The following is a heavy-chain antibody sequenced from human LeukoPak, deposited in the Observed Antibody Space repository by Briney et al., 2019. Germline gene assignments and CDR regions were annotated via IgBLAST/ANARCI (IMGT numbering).Heavy chain of an antibody. J-gene: IGHJ4*02. CDR2: ISYDGSNK. Sequence: GGSLRLSCAAFGFTFSSYAMHWVRQAPGKGLEWVAVISYDGSNKYYADSVKGRFTISRDNSKNTLYLQMNSLRAEDTAVYYCARDGEGGSDYWGQGTLVTVSS. D-gene: IGHD3-10*01. CDR3: ARDGEGGSDY. CDR1: GFTFSSYA. V-gene: IGHV3-30*01.